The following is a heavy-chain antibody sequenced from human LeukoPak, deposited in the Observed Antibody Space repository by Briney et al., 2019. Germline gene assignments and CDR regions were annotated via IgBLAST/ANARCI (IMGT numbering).Heavy chain of an antibody. D-gene: IGHD6-6*01. CDR2: MNPNSGNT. CDR1: VYTFTSYD. Sequence: ASATVSFKSSVYTFTSYDINWVRQAPGQGLEWMGWMNPNSGNTGYAQKFQGRVTMTRNTSISTAYMELSSLRSEDTAVYYCARTYSSSVDYWGQGTLVTVSS. V-gene: IGHV1-8*01. J-gene: IGHJ4*02. CDR3: ARTYSSSVDY.